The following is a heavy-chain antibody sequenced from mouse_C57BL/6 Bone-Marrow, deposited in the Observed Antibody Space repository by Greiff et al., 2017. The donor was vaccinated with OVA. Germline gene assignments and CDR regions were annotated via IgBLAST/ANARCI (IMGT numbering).Heavy chain of an antibody. Sequence: QVQLQQSGAELVRPGASVTLSCKASGYTFTDYEMHWVKQTPVHGLEWIGAIDPETGGTAYNQKFKGKAILTADQSSSTAYMELRSLTSEDSAVYYCTRGYSNYDAMDYWGQGTSVTVTS. CDR2: IDPETGGT. V-gene: IGHV1-15*01. D-gene: IGHD2-5*01. J-gene: IGHJ4*01. CDR3: TRGYSNYDAMDY. CDR1: GYTFTDYE.